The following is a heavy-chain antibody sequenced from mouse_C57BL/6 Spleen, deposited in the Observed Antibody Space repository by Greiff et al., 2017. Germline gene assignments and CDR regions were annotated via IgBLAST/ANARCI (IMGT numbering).Heavy chain of an antibody. J-gene: IGHJ2*01. Sequence: QVQLKQPGAELVMPGASVKLSCKASGYTFTSYWMHWVKQRPGQGLEWIGEIDPSDSYTNYNQKFKGKSTLTVDKSSSTAYMQLSSLTSEDSAVYYCARNGYSTGDDYWGQGTTLTVSS. CDR3: ARNGYSTGDDY. CDR1: GYTFTSYW. V-gene: IGHV1-69*01. D-gene: IGHD2-3*01. CDR2: IDPSDSYT.